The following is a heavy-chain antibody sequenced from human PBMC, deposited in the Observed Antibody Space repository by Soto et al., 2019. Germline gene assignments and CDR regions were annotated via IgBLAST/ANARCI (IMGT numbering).Heavy chain of an antibody. CDR1: GYTFTSYD. Sequence: GGSVKVSCKASGYTFTSYDINWVRQATGQGLEWMGWMNPNSGNTGYAQKFQGRVTMTRNTSISTAYMELSSLRSEDTAVYYCARSYSSGWYWVFSVGHYGMDVWGQGTTVTVSS. CDR2: MNPNSGNT. J-gene: IGHJ6*02. CDR3: ARSYSSGWYWVFSVGHYGMDV. D-gene: IGHD6-19*01. V-gene: IGHV1-8*01.